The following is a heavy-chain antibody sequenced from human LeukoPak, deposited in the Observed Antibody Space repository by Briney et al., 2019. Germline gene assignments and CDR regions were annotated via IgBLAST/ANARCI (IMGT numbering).Heavy chain of an antibody. Sequence: GGSLRLSCEASGFTFSSYAIRWVRQAPGTGLEWVSSIPGSGGSTYYADSVKGRLTISRDNSKNTLYLQMNSLRAEDTVVYYCAKDLSYGFDYWGQGTLVTVSS. CDR1: GFTFSSYA. CDR3: AKDLSYGFDY. J-gene: IGHJ4*02. D-gene: IGHD5-18*01. CDR2: IPGSGGST. V-gene: IGHV3-23*01.